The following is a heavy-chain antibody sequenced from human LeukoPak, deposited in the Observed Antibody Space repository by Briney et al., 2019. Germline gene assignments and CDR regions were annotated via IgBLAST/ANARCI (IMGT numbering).Heavy chain of an antibody. CDR1: GFTVSSNY. V-gene: IGHV3-23*01. CDR3: ATIISSSWYIDY. CDR2: ISGSGGST. D-gene: IGHD6-13*01. J-gene: IGHJ4*02. Sequence: GGSLRLSCAASGFTVSSNYMSWVRQAPGKGLEWVSAISGSGGSTYYADSVKGRFTISRDNSKNTLYLQMNSLRAEDTAVYYCATIISSSWYIDYWGQGTLVTVSS.